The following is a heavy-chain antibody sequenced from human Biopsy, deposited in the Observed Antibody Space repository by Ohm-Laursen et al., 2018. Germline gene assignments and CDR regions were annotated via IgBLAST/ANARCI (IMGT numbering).Heavy chain of an antibody. CDR1: GVSINGGRYY. CDR3: ARLGSGDYFPTFFDF. CDR2: IFYSANT. D-gene: IGHD5-12*01. J-gene: IGHJ4*02. V-gene: IGHV4-31*03. Sequence: TLSLTCTVSGVSINGGRYYWNWIRHHPGQGLEWIGNIFYSANTYYNPSLKSRVTISVDTSKNQFSLKLSSVTAADPAVYYCARLGSGDYFPTFFDFWGQGALVTVSS.